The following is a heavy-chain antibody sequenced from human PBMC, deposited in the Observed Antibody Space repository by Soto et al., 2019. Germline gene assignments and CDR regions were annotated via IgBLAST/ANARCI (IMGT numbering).Heavy chain of an antibody. CDR2: IYPGDSDT. V-gene: IGHV5-51*01. Sequence: GESLKISCKGSGYSFTSYWIGWVRQMPGKGLEWMGIIYPGDSDTRYSPSFQGQVTISADKSISTAYLQWSSLKASDTDMYYCARHEEVNYYDFWSGYYADYWGQGTLVTVSS. J-gene: IGHJ4*02. D-gene: IGHD3-3*01. CDR3: ARHEEVNYYDFWSGYYADY. CDR1: GYSFTSYW.